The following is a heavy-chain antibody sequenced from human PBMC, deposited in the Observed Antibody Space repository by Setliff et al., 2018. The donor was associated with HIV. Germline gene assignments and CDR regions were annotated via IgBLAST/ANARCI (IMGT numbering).Heavy chain of an antibody. CDR3: ARLLNYYGNWFDP. CDR1: GYSISSGYY. CDR2: IYHSGST. V-gene: IGHV4-38-2*02. D-gene: IGHD3-10*01. Sequence: PSETLSLTCTVSGYSISSGYYWGWIRQPPGKGLEWIGSIYHSGSTYYNPSLKSRVTISVDTSKNQFSLKLSSVTAADTAVYYCARLLNYYGNWFDPWGQGTLVTSPQ. J-gene: IGHJ5*02.